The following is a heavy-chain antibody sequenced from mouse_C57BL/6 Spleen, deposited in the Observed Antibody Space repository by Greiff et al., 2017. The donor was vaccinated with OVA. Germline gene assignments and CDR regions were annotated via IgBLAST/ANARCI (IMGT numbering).Heavy chain of an antibody. CDR2: IDPETGGT. V-gene: IGHV1-15*01. CDR3: TRSPYYSSRYFDV. CDR1: GYTFTDYE. Sequence: QVQLQQSGAELVRPGATVTLSCKASGYTFTDYEMHWVKQTPVHGLEWIGAIDPETGGTAYNQKFKGKAILTADKSSSTAYMELRSLTSEDSAVYYGTRSPYYSSRYFDVWGKGTTLTVSS. J-gene: IGHJ2*01. D-gene: IGHD2-5*01.